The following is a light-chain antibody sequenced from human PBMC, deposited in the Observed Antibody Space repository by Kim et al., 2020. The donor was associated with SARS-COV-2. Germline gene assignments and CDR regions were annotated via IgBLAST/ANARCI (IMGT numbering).Light chain of an antibody. J-gene: IGKJ1*01. Sequence: EIVLTQSPATLSLSPGERATLSCRASQSVSNSLAWYQQKPGQAPRLLIYDASNRATGIPARFSGSGSGTDFTLTISSLEPEDFAVYYCQQRSHWWTFGQGTKVDIK. CDR1: QSVSNS. V-gene: IGKV3-11*01. CDR2: DAS. CDR3: QQRSHWWT.